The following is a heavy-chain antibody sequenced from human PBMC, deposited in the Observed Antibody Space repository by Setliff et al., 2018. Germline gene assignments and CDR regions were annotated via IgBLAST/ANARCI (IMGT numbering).Heavy chain of an antibody. Sequence: VASVKVSCKASGYIFTNYNVYWLRQAPGQTLELMGHVHGGNGDTKYSEKFQGRLTITRDISATTADMELFSLKSEDTAVYYCASDVIVVAGTGTNYWGQGTLVTVSS. CDR2: VHGGNGDT. J-gene: IGHJ4*02. CDR1: GYIFTNYN. CDR3: ASDVIVVAGTGTNY. V-gene: IGHV1-3*01. D-gene: IGHD3-22*01.